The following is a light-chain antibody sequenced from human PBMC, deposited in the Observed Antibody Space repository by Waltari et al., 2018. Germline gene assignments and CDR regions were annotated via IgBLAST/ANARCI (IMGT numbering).Light chain of an antibody. CDR3: CSYAGRYTSV. V-gene: IGLV2-11*01. J-gene: IGLJ2*01. CDR2: DVD. CDR1: DSDVGAYKY. Sequence: QSALTQPRSVSGSPGQSVTLSCTGTDSDVGAYKYVPSYQHRPGTAPGLVLYDVDQRPSGGPGRFSGSKAGSPGSLTISGLQTDDEASYYCCSYAGRYTSVFGGGTKVTVL.